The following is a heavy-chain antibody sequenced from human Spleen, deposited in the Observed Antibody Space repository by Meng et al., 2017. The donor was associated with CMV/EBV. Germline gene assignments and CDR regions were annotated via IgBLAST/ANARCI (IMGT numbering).Heavy chain of an antibody. CDR2: IRSKANNYAT. D-gene: IGHD3-22*01. CDR3: SRQDDISSPFDY. V-gene: IGHV3-73*01. J-gene: IGHJ4*02. Sequence: ASGFTLSDSAIHWVRQASGKGLEWVGRIRSKANNYATVYGASVKGRFTMSRDDSKNTAYLQMNSLKTEDTAVYYCSRQDDISSPFDYWGQGTLVTVSS. CDR1: GFTLSDSA.